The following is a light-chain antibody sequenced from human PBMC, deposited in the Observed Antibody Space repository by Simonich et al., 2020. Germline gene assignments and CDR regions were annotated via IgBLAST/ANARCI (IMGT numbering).Light chain of an antibody. Sequence: DIQMTQSPSSLSASVGDRVTITCQASQDISNYFNWYQQKPGKAPKLLIYDASNLETGVPSRFSGSGSGTEFTLTISSLQSEDFAVYYCQQYNNWPPWTFGQGTKVEIK. CDR3: QQYNNWPPWT. J-gene: IGKJ1*01. CDR2: DAS. CDR1: QDISNY. V-gene: IGKV1-33*01.